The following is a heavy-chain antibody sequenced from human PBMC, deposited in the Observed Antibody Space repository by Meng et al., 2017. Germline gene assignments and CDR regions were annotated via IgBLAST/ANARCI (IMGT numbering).Heavy chain of an antibody. CDR1: GFTFSSYW. V-gene: IGHV3-7*01. CDR2: IKQDGSEK. Sequence: GGSLRPSCAASGFTFSSYWMSWVRQAPGKGLEWVANIKQDGSEKYYVDSVKGRFTISRDNAKNSLYLQMNSLRAEDTAVYYCARVSRGPTTWIQLDYYYGMDVWGQGTMVTVSS. J-gene: IGHJ6*02. D-gene: IGHD5-18*01. CDR3: ARVSRGPTTWIQLDYYYGMDV.